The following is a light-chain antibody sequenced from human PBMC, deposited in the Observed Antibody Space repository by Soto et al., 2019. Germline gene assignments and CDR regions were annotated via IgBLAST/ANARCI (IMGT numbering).Light chain of an antibody. CDR1: QSVTINY. Sequence: EIEMTQSPSSLSSSLGERATISCRASQSVTINYVAWYQQKACQATRLLIDGASNRATGIPDRLSSSGSGADFTLTICMLAPEYSALYCYKHYGRPGTFGQGTKVDIK. CDR2: GAS. V-gene: IGKV3-20*01. J-gene: IGKJ1*01. CDR3: KHYGRPGT.